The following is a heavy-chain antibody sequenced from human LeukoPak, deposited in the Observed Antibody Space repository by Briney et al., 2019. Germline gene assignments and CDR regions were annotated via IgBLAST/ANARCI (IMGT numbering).Heavy chain of an antibody. CDR3: AKTGILTGPTADY. V-gene: IGHV3-23*01. D-gene: IGHD3-9*01. Sequence: PGGTLRLPCAASGFTFSSYGMSWVRQAPGKGLEWVSAISGSASSTWYADSVKGRFTISRDNSKNTLYLQMNSLRAEDTAVYYCAKTGILTGPTADYWGQGTLVTVSS. J-gene: IGHJ4*02. CDR1: GFTFSSYG. CDR2: ISGSASST.